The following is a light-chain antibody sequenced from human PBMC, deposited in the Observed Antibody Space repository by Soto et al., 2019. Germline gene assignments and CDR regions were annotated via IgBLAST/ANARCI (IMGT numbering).Light chain of an antibody. V-gene: IGKV2D-29*01. CDR3: MQSSRRPFT. CDR2: EVS. Sequence: EIVMTQTPLSLSVIPGQPASISCKSSQSLLHGDGKTYLYWFVRKPGQPPQLLFYEVSNRFSVVPDRFSARGSGTDCTLTISRVEAEDLGLYYCMQSSRRPFTFSQGTKLEI. J-gene: IGKJ2*01. CDR1: QSLLHGDGKTY.